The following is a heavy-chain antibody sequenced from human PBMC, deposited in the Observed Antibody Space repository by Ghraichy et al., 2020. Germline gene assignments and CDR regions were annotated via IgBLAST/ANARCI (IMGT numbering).Heavy chain of an antibody. CDR1: GFTFRDYA. D-gene: IGHD5-12*01. V-gene: IGHV3-23*01. CDR3: AKDMLILRTFEWLLFFDA. J-gene: IGHJ5*02. Sequence: GGSLRLSCAASGFTFRDYAMTWVRQAPGKGLEWVSSITDSGYNTYYADSVKGRFTISRDNSRNTLSLQMNSLRAEDEAIYYCAKDMLILRTFEWLLFFDAWGQRA. CDR2: ITDSGYNT.